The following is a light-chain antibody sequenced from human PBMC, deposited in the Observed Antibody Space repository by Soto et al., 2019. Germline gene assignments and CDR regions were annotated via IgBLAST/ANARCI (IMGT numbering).Light chain of an antibody. V-gene: IGKV1-8*01. CDR3: QQSYCTTWT. Sequence: AIRMTQSPSSFSASTGDRVAIAWRASQGISSYLAWYPQKPGKAPKLLIYAASTLPSGVPSVCGCSGAGPVCTRTISILQHEDVKTYYCQQSYCTTWTFGQGTKVDIK. CDR1: QGISSY. CDR2: AAS. J-gene: IGKJ1*01.